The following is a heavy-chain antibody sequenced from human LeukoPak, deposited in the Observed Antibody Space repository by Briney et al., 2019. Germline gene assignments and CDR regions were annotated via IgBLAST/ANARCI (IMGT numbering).Heavy chain of an antibody. CDR3: ARGFRERSGYEPLRY. CDR2: IIPIFGTA. J-gene: IGHJ4*02. CDR1: GGTFSSYA. D-gene: IGHD5-12*01. V-gene: IGHV1-69*13. Sequence: ASAKVSCKASGGTFSSYAISWVRQAPGQGLEWMGGIIPIFGTANYAQKFQGRVTITADESTSTAYMELSSLRSEDTAVYYCARGFRERSGYEPLRYWGQGTLVTVSS.